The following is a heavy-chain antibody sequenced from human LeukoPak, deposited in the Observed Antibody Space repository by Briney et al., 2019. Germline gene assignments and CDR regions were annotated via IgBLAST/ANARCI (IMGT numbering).Heavy chain of an antibody. CDR3: ARHQTYYDFWSGYYTGWFDP. CDR1: GGSISSYY. D-gene: IGHD3-3*01. V-gene: IGHV4-4*09. Sequence: SETLSLTCTVSGGSISSYYWSWIRQPPGKGLEWIGYTYTSGSTNYNPSLKSRVTISVDTSKNQFSLKLSSVTAADTAVYYCARHQTYYDFWSGYYTGWFDPWGQGTLVTVSS. CDR2: TYTSGST. J-gene: IGHJ5*02.